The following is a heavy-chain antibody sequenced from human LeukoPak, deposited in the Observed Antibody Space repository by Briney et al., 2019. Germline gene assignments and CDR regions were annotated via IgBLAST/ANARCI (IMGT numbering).Heavy chain of an antibody. D-gene: IGHD2-15*01. V-gene: IGHV4-59*08. CDR1: GGSISGYY. J-gene: IGHJ6*02. Sequence: PSETLSLTCTVSGGSISGYYWSCNRQPPGKGMEWIGYIHYGGTALYNPSLSSRVTMSVDTSKNQFSLKLNSVTAADTAVYYCARHDPVALFQRGMDVWGQGTTVTVSS. CDR3: ARHDPVALFQRGMDV. CDR2: IHYGGTA.